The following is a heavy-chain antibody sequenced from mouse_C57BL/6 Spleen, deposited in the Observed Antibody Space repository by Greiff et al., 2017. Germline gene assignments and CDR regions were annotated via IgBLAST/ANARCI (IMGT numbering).Heavy chain of an antibody. Sequence: EVQLLESGPGLVKPSQSLSLTCSVTGYSITSGYYWSWIRQFPGNKLEWMGYISYDGSNNYNPSLKNRISITRDTAKNQFFLKLNSVTTEDTATYYCARHGAMDYWGQGTSVTVSS. CDR2: ISYDGSN. V-gene: IGHV3-6*01. CDR3: ARHGAMDY. J-gene: IGHJ4*01. CDR1: GYSITSGYY.